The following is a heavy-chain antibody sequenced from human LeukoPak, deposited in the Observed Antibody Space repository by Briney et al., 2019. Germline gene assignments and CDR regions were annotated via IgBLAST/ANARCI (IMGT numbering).Heavy chain of an antibody. CDR3: ARMVSRYFDF. J-gene: IGHJ4*02. V-gene: IGHV3-11*04. CDR1: EFTFSDYY. Sequence: PGGSLRLSCAASEFTFSDYYMTWIRQAPGKGLEWLSYISSSGNSIFYADSVKGRFAISRDNAKNLVYLQINNLRAEDTAVYYCARMVSRYFDFWRQGILVTVSS. CDR2: ISSSGNSI. D-gene: IGHD2-21*01.